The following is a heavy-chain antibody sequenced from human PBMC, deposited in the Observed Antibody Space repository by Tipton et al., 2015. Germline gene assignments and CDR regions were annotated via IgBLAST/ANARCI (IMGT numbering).Heavy chain of an antibody. CDR2: ISSSSSYI. Sequence: SLRLSCAASGFTFSRYSMNWVRQAPGKGLEWVSSISSSSSYIHYADSVKGRFTISRDNSNNTVSLQMNNLRAEDTAVYYCARGVTLKFYFTSGSRSTSYFDYWGQGTLVTVSS. D-gene: IGHD3-10*01. V-gene: IGHV3-21*01. J-gene: IGHJ4*02. CDR1: GFTFSRYS. CDR3: ARGVTLKFYFTSGSRSTSYFDY.